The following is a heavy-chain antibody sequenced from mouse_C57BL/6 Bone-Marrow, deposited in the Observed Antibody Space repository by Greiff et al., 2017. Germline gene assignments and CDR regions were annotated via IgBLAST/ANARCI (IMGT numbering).Heavy chain of an antibody. Sequence: VQLQQSGAELMKPGASVKLSCKATGYTFTGYWIEWVKQRPGPGLEWIGEILPGSGSTNYNEKFKGKATFTADTSSNTAYMQLSSLATEDSANYYCARRLNYDYDWLAYWGQGTLVTVSA. CDR1: GYTFTGYW. D-gene: IGHD2-4*01. CDR2: ILPGSGST. J-gene: IGHJ3*01. CDR3: ARRLNYDYDWLAY. V-gene: IGHV1-9*01.